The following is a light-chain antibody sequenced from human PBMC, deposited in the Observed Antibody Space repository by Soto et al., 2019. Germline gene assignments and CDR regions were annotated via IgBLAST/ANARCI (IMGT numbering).Light chain of an antibody. CDR2: DTS. CDR1: QSLTNSF. J-gene: IGKJ4*02. Sequence: EIVLTQSPGTLSLSPGERATLSCRASQSLTNSFIAWYQQKPGQAPRLLIYDTSSRATGIPDRFSGSGSGTDFTLTISRLEPEDFAVYYCQLFAGSFGGGTKVDIK. CDR3: QLFAGS. V-gene: IGKV3-20*01.